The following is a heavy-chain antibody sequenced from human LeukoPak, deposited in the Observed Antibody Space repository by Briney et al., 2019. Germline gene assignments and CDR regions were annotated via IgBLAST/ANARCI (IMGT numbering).Heavy chain of an antibody. CDR3: AKDPPYSSGWYYFDY. D-gene: IGHD6-19*01. V-gene: IGHV3-23*01. Sequence: GGSLRLSCAASGFTFSSHAMSWVRQAPGKGLEWVSAISGSGGSTYYADSVKGRFTISRDNSKNTLYLQMNSLRAEDTAVYYCAKDPPYSSGWYYFDYWGQGTLVTVSS. J-gene: IGHJ4*02. CDR2: ISGSGGST. CDR1: GFTFSSHA.